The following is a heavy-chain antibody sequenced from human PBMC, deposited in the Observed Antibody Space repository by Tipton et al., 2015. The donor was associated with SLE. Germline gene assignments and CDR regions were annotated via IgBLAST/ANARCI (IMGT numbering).Heavy chain of an antibody. CDR1: GFTFSSYW. J-gene: IGHJ4*02. Sequence: SLRLSCAASGFTFSSYWMSWVRQAPGKGLEWVANIKQDGSEKYYVDSVKGRFTISRDNAKNTVFLQMNSLRGDDTAVYYCAKDIFKAVAGTPYFDYWGQGTLVTVSS. V-gene: IGHV3-7*01. CDR3: AKDIFKAVAGTPYFDY. D-gene: IGHD6-19*01. CDR2: IKQDGSEK.